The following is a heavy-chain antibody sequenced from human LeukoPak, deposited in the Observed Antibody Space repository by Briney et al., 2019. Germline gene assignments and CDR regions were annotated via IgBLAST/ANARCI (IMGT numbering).Heavy chain of an antibody. CDR2: FDPEDGET. Sequence: ASAKVSCKVSGYTLTELSMHWVRQAPGKGLEWMGGFDPEDGETIYAQKFQGRVTMTEDTSTDTAYMELSSLRSEDTAVYYCATGKWGASYYFDYWGQGTLVTVSS. CDR1: GYTLTELS. J-gene: IGHJ4*02. D-gene: IGHD1-26*01. V-gene: IGHV1-24*01. CDR3: ATGKWGASYYFDY.